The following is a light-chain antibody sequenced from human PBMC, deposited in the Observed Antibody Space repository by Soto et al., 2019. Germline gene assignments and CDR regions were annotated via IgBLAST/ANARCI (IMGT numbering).Light chain of an antibody. Sequence: QSVLTQPASVSGSPGQSITISCTGTSGDIGSYNRVSWYQQHPGKAPKLIIYEVTDRPSGVSNRFSGSKSGNTASLTISGLQAEDEAEYYCSSETNINTRPSVFGKGTKVTVL. CDR3: SSETNINTRPSV. V-gene: IGLV2-14*01. CDR1: SGDIGSYNR. CDR2: EVT. J-gene: IGLJ1*01.